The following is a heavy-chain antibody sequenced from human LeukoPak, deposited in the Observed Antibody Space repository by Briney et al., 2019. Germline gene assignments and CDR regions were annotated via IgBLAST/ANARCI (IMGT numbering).Heavy chain of an antibody. CDR3: ARWDSGEWFHDAFDI. J-gene: IGHJ3*02. D-gene: IGHD3-3*01. CDR1: GYSISSGYY. Sequence: SDTLSLTCGVSGYSISSGYYWGWIRQPPGKGLEWIGSIYASGSTYYNPSLKSRVTISVDTSKNQFSLKLRSVTAADTALYYCARWDSGEWFHDAFDIWGRRTRVTVSS. V-gene: IGHV4-38-2*01. CDR2: IYASGST.